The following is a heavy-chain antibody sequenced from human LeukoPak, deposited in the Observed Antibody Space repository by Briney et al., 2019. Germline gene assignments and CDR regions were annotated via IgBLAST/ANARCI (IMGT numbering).Heavy chain of an antibody. Sequence: SETLSLTCTVSGGSISTYSWSWIRQPPGKGLEWIGHVSYTGSTNYNPSLKSRVTISVGTSKNQFSLTLSSVTAADTAVYYCARSNYDSSGYYISYYYYYYMDVWGKGTTVTVSS. CDR3: ARSNYDSSGYYISYYYYYYMDV. CDR1: GGSISTYS. CDR2: VSYTGST. J-gene: IGHJ6*03. D-gene: IGHD3-22*01. V-gene: IGHV4-59*01.